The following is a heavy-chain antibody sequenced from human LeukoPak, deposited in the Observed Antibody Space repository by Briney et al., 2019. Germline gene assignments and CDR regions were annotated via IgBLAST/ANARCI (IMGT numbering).Heavy chain of an antibody. CDR1: GFTFSSYA. CDR2: ISGSGVST. CDR3: AREVYGGIDY. D-gene: IGHD4-23*01. J-gene: IGHJ4*02. Sequence: QPGGSLRLSCAASGFTFSSYAMSWVRPAPGKGLEWVSVISGSGVSTYYADSVKGRFTISRDNSKNTLFLQMNGLRAEDTAVYYCAREVYGGIDYWGQGTLVTVSS. V-gene: IGHV3-23*01.